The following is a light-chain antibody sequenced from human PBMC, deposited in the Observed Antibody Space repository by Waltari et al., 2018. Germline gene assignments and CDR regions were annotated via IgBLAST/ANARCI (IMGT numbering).Light chain of an antibody. CDR3: SYYPDTHTPVV. CDR1: SSDGVECRI. V-gene: IGLV2-14*03. Sequence: QSALTQPASVAGSPGQSVTISCTGVSSDGVECRINPRFRQHPGKAPTPIIYDVSNRASDISNRFSGYKSGNTASLTISRLQADDEADYFCSYYPDTHTPVVFGGGTKLTV. CDR2: DVS. J-gene: IGLJ2*01.